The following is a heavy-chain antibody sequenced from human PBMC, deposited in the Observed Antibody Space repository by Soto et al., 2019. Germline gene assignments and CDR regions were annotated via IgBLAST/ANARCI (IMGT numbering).Heavy chain of an antibody. V-gene: IGHV3-21*04. Sequence: GGSLRLSCAASGFTFSISSMNWFRQAPGKGLEWVSSISGTSDYISYADSVKGRFTISRDNSKNTLYLQMNSLRAEDTAVDDCVRDKNRAFDDWGQGTGVTVSS. CDR3: VRDKNRAFDD. CDR2: ISGTSDYI. CDR1: GFTFSISS. J-gene: IGHJ4*02.